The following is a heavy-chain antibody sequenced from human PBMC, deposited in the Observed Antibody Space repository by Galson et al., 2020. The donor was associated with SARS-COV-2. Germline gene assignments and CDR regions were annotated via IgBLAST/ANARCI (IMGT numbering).Heavy chain of an antibody. CDR3: AGSHKNFWYNFDN. D-gene: IGHD6-13*01. Sequence: GGSLRLSCTASGLIFSDYYMTWIRQAPGKGLEWISYISPSSDYTNYADSVRGRFTISRDNTKTSLFLHMASLRAEDTAVYYCAGSHKNFWYNFDNWGQGALVTVSS. J-gene: IGHJ4*02. CDR1: GLIFSDYY. V-gene: IGHV3-11*03. CDR2: ISPSSDYT.